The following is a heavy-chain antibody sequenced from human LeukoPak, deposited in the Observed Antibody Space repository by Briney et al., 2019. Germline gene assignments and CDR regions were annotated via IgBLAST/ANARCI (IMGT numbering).Heavy chain of an antibody. CDR1: GFTFSGYI. V-gene: IGHV3-48*01. Sequence: GGSLRLSCAASGFTFSGYIMNWVRQAPGKGLEWVSFIGTSGNTIYYADSVKGRFTVSRDNAKNSLYLQMNSLRAEDTAVYYCARDQWLDYWGQGTLGTVSS. D-gene: IGHD6-19*01. J-gene: IGHJ4*02. CDR2: IGTSGNTI. CDR3: ARDQWLDY.